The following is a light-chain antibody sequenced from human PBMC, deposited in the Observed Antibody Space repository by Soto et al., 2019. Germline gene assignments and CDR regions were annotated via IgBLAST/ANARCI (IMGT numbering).Light chain of an antibody. CDR2: DAS. V-gene: IGKV3-11*01. J-gene: IGKJ5*01. CDR1: QSVGIY. Sequence: EVVLTQYPATLSLSPGERATLSCRASQSVGIYLAWYQQRPGQAPRLLISDASNRATGIPARFSGSGSGTDFSLTISSLEPEDFAVYYCQQRYKWPPITFGQGTRLDLK. CDR3: QQRYKWPPIT.